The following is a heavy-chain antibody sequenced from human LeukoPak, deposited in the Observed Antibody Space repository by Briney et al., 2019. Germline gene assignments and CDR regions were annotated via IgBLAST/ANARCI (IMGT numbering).Heavy chain of an antibody. V-gene: IGHV3-33*01. CDR1: RFSFSSYG. J-gene: IGHJ4*02. Sequence: GGSLRLSCAASRFSFSSYGMHWVRLAPGKGLEWVGLIWFDGSEKYYAESVKGRFTISRDNSKNTVYLQVNSLRAEDTAVYHCARAMSYYFDYWGPGTLVTVPS. D-gene: IGHD3-10*01. CDR3: ARAMSYYFDY. CDR2: IWFDGSEK.